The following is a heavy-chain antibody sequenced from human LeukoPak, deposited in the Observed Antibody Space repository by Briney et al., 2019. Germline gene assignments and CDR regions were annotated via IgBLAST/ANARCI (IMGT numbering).Heavy chain of an antibody. J-gene: IGHJ2*01. D-gene: IGHD3-10*01. V-gene: IGHV3-13*01. CDR2: IGTAGDT. Sequence: GGSLRLSCAASGFTFSSYDMPWVRQATGKGLEWVSAIGTAGDTYYPGSVKGRFTISRENAKNSLYLQMNSLRAGDTAVYYCARDRGRDWYFDLWGRGTLVTVSS. CDR3: ARDRGRDWYFDL. CDR1: GFTFSSYD.